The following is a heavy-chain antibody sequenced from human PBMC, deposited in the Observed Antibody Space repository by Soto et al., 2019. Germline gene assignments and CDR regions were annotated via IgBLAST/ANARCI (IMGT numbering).Heavy chain of an antibody. CDR1: GLTVSGKKY. D-gene: IGHD1-1*01. Sequence: DVQLVESGGGLMQPGESLRLSCAASGLTVSGKKYVAWVRQAPGKGLEWVSALYDVDGSFYADSVKGRFTTSSDSSKTTVYLQMNGLRTDDTAVYYGATVHERENAYDVGGQGTTVTVSS. J-gene: IGHJ3*01. V-gene: IGHV3-53*01. CDR3: ATVHERENAYDV. CDR2: LYDVDGS.